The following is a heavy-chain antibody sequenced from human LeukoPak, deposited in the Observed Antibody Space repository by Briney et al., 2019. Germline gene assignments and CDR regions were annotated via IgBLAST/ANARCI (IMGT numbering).Heavy chain of an antibody. CDR3: AKGHSGSYYDGNFDY. Sequence: GGSLRLSCAASGFTFDDYAMPWVRQAPGKGLEWVSGISWNSGSIGYADSVKGRFTISRDNAKNSLYLQMNSLRAEDTALYYCAKGHSGSYYDGNFDYWGQGTLVTVSS. D-gene: IGHD1-26*01. J-gene: IGHJ4*02. CDR2: ISWNSGSI. CDR1: GFTFDDYA. V-gene: IGHV3-9*01.